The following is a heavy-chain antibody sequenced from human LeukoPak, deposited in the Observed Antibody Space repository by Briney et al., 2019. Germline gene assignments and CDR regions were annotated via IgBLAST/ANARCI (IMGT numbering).Heavy chain of an antibody. J-gene: IGHJ4*02. CDR3: ASSDSSGYYSGDY. CDR2: INPSGGST. Sequence: ASVKVSCKASGYTFTSYYMLWVRQAPGQGLEWMGIINPSGGSTSYAQKFQGRVTMTRDTSTSTVYMELSSLRSEDTAVYYCASSDSSGYYSGDYWGQGTLVTVSS. V-gene: IGHV1-46*01. D-gene: IGHD3-22*01. CDR1: GYTFTSYY.